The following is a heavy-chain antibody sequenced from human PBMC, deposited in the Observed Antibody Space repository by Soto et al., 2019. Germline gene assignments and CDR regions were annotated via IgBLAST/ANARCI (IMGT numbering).Heavy chain of an antibody. D-gene: IGHD3-22*01. Sequence: QVQLVESGGGVVQPGRSLRLSCAASGFTFSSYGMHWVRQAPGKGLEWVAVIWYDGSNKYYADSVKGRFTISRDNSKNTLYLQMNSLRAEDTAVYYCARDYVSSGYQYFQHWGQGTLVTVSS. CDR1: GFTFSSYG. J-gene: IGHJ1*01. CDR2: IWYDGSNK. CDR3: ARDYVSSGYQYFQH. V-gene: IGHV3-33*01.